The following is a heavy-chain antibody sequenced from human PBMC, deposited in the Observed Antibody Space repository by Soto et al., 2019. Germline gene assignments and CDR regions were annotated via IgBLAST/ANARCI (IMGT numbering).Heavy chain of an antibody. D-gene: IGHD1-26*01. Sequence: QVQLVESGGGVVQPGRSLRLSCAASGFSFSDYAMHWVRQAPGKGLEWVAVISSDGTNQYYADSVRGRFTISRDSSKNTLYLQMDRLRAEDTAVYYCARLLLLWGQGTLVTVSS. CDR3: ARLLLL. V-gene: IGHV3-30-3*01. CDR1: GFSFSDYA. J-gene: IGHJ4*02. CDR2: ISSDGTNQ.